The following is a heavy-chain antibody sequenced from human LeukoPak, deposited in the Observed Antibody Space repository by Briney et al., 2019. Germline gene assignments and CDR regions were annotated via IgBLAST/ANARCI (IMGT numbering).Heavy chain of an antibody. V-gene: IGHV3-7*01. Sequence: GGSLRLSCAVSGISVSGYWMTWVRQAPGKGLEWVANIKQGGSEKNYVDSVKGRFTISRDNAENSLFLQMNSLRVEDTAVYYCAREWQGGIAAAGTRIEGDYWGQGTLVAVSS. CDR3: AREWQGGIAAAGTRIEGDY. CDR2: IKQGGSEK. J-gene: IGHJ4*02. D-gene: IGHD6-13*01. CDR1: GISVSGYW.